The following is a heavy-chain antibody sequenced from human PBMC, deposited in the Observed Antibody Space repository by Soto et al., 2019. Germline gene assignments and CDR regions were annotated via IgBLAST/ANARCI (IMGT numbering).Heavy chain of an antibody. V-gene: IGHV4-39*01. Sequence: SETLSLTCLVSGGSISGSTYYWGWIRQPPGKGLEWIGSVYSDGSTYYNPSLKSRVTISVDTSMNQFSLRLGSVTAADTALYYCARGGISRIYQLPPFDPWGQGTLVTVSS. D-gene: IGHD2-2*01. J-gene: IGHJ5*02. CDR1: GGSISGSTYY. CDR2: VYSDGST. CDR3: ARGGISRIYQLPPFDP.